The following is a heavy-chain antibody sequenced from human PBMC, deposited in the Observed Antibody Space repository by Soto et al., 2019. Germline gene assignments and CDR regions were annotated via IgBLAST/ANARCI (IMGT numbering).Heavy chain of an antibody. V-gene: IGHV3-48*03. CDR3: ARVQTEVKPAIIHHYCGMDV. D-gene: IGHD2-21*02. J-gene: IGHJ6*02. CDR2: LTGSGGAI. Sequence: EVELVESGGGLVQPGGALRLSCTASAFTFSTYEMNCVRQAPGKGLAWVSYLTGSGGAIYFADSVKGRFSISRDNAKNELYLEMNSLRSEATAVHYCARVQTEVKPAIIHHYCGMDVWGQGTTVTVSS. CDR1: AFTFSTYE.